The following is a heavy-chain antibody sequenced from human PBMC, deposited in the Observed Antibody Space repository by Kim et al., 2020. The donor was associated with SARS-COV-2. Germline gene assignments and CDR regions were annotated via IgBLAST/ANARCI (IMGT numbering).Heavy chain of an antibody. Sequence: GGSLRLSCAASGFTFISYSMNWVRQAPGKGLEWVSYISSSSSTIYYADSVKGRFTISRDNAKNSLYLQMNSLRDEDTAVYYCARGYCSGGSCYIYYYYGMDVWGQGTTVTVSS. D-gene: IGHD2-15*01. CDR1: GFTFISYS. CDR2: ISSSSSTI. CDR3: ARGYCSGGSCYIYYYYGMDV. V-gene: IGHV3-48*02. J-gene: IGHJ6*02.